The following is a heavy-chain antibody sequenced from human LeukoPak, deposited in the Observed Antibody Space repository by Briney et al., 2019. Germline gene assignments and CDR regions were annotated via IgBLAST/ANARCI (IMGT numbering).Heavy chain of an antibody. D-gene: IGHD6-19*01. J-gene: IGHJ6*02. CDR2: ISAYNGNT. CDR1: GYTFTSYG. V-gene: IGHV1-18*01. CDR3: ARSPFPGIAVAGPSGYYGMDV. Sequence: ASVKVSCKASGYTFTSYGISWVRQAPGQGLEWMGWISAYNGNTNYAQKLQGRVTMTTDTSTSTAYMELRGLRSDDTAVYYCARSPFPGIAVAGPSGYYGMDVWGQGTTVTVSS.